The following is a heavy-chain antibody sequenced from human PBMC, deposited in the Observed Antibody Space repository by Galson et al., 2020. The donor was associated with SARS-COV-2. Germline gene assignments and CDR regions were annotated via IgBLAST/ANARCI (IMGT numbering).Heavy chain of an antibody. J-gene: IGHJ4*02. CDR1: TASMNSYF. Sequence: SETLSLTCSVTTASMNSYFWSWIRQPAGKGLEWIGRIYSSGNTNYNPSLTSRVTMSLDMSKQQFSLRLTYVTDADTAVYYCARDRDPHYDGKRYFDYWGQGILVTVSS. CDR3: ARDRDPHYDGKRYFDY. CDR2: IYSSGNT. V-gene: IGHV4-4*07. D-gene: IGHD5-12*01.